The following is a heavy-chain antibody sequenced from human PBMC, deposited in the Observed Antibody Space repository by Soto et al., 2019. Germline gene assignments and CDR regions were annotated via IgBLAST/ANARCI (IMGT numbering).Heavy chain of an antibody. CDR1: GFTFSSYA. V-gene: IGHV3-23*01. Sequence: PGGSLRLSCAASGFTFSSYAMSWVRQAPGKGLEWVSAISGSGGSTYYADSVKGRFTISRDNSKNTLSLQMSSLRAEDTAVYYCAKEGPYDFWSGYSLPNYYYYYGMDVWGQGTTVTVSS. D-gene: IGHD3-3*01. J-gene: IGHJ6*02. CDR2: ISGSGGST. CDR3: AKEGPYDFWSGYSLPNYYYYYGMDV.